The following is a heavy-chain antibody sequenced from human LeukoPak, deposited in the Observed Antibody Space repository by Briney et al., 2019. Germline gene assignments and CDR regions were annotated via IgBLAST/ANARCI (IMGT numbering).Heavy chain of an antibody. CDR1: GGSISSYY. Sequence: SETLSITCTVSGGSISSYYWSWIRQPAGKGLEWIGRIYTSGSTNYNPSLKSRVTISVDTSKNQFSLKLSSVTAADTAVYYCARGRISVVVTAARWFRYFDLWGRGTLVTVSS. V-gene: IGHV4-4*07. J-gene: IGHJ2*01. CDR3: ARGRISVVVTAARWFRYFDL. CDR2: IYTSGST. D-gene: IGHD2-21*02.